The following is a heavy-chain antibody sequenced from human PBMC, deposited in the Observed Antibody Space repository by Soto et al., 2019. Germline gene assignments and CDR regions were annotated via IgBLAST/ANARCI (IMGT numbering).Heavy chain of an antibody. CDR3: ARDQWVAGAYYYYYMDV. CDR1: GFTFSSYS. Sequence: EVQLVESGGGLVQPGGSLRLSCAASGFTFSSYSMNWVRQAPGKGLEWVSYISSSSSTIYYADSVKGRFTISRDNAKNSLYLQKNSLSAEDTAVYYCARDQWVAGAYYYYYMDVWGNGTTVTVSS. J-gene: IGHJ6*03. V-gene: IGHV3-48*01. CDR2: ISSSSSTI. D-gene: IGHD6-19*01.